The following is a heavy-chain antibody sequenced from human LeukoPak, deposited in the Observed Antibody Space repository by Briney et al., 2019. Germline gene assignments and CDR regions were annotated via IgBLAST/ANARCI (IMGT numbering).Heavy chain of an antibody. CDR1: GGSISSGDYY. Sequence: SETLSLTCTVSGGSISSGDYYWSWIRQPPGKGLEWIGYIYYSGSTYYNPSLKSRVTISVDTSKNQFSLKLSSVTAADTAVYYSARRARRVWRYSSGWPPDFDYWGQGTLVTVSS. D-gene: IGHD6-19*01. J-gene: IGHJ4*02. CDR2: IYYSGST. V-gene: IGHV4-30-4*01. CDR3: ARRARRVWRYSSGWPPDFDY.